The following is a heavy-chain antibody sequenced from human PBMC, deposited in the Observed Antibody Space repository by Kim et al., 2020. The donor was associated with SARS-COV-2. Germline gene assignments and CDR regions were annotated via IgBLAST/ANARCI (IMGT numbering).Heavy chain of an antibody. V-gene: IGHV1-3*01. D-gene: IGHD6-19*01. Sequence: ASVKVSCKASGYSFTSYAMHWVRQAPGQRLEWLGWINAGNGDTKYSQKFQGRVTITRDTSASTAYMELSSLRSEDTAVYYCARDNRGSGWFQLDYWGQGILVTVSS. CDR3: ARDNRGSGWFQLDY. CDR2: INAGNGDT. J-gene: IGHJ4*02. CDR1: GYSFTSYA.